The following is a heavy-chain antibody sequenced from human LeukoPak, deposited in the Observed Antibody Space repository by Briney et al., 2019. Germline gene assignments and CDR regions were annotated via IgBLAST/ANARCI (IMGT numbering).Heavy chain of an antibody. CDR3: ARGWNSVSYYFEY. V-gene: IGHV3-23*01. CDR1: GFRFCTYA. J-gene: IGHJ4*02. Sequence: GGSLRLSCTASGFRFCTYAMNWARQAPGKGLEWVTVIIGNAAMTDYADSVKGRFTISRDNSQNGLYLQMNSLRAADTAVYYCARGWNSVSYYFEYWGQGTMVTVSS. D-gene: IGHD2/OR15-2a*01. CDR2: IIGNAAMT.